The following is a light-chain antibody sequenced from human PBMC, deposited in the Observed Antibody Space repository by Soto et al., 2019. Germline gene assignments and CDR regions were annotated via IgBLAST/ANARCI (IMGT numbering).Light chain of an antibody. CDR2: DAS. J-gene: IGKJ2*01. CDR3: QQYDNLPHT. V-gene: IGKV1-33*01. CDR1: QDISNY. Sequence: DIQMTQSPSSLSASVGDRVTITCQASQDISNYLNWYQQKPGKAPTLLIYDASNLETGVPSRFSGSGSGTDFTFTISSLQPEDMGTYYCQQYDNLPHTFGQGTKLEIK.